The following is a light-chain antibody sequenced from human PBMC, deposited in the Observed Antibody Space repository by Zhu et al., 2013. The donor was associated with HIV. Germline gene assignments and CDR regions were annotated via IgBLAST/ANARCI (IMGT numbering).Light chain of an antibody. V-gene: IGKV3-20*01. CDR2: GAS. J-gene: IGKJ4*01. Sequence: EIVLTQSPGTLSLSPGERATLSCRASLSISSNYLAWYQQKPGQAPRLLIYGASSRATGIPDRFSGSGSGTDFTLTISRLEPEDFAVYYCQQYGSSPLTFGGGTKVEIK. CDR3: QQYGSSPLT. CDR1: LSISSNY.